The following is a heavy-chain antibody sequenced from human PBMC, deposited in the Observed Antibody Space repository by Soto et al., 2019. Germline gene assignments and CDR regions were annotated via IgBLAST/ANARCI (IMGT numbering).Heavy chain of an antibody. D-gene: IGHD3-3*01. V-gene: IGHV2-5*02. CDR1: GFSLTTSGVG. CDR2: IYWDDDK. J-gene: IGHJ4*02. Sequence: QITLKESGPTVVKPTETLTLTCTFPGFSLTTSGVGVGGVRQSPGKAPEWLALIYWDDDKRYSTSLKSRLTIAKDTTKTQVVLTMANVDPADTATYYCAHRVLRTVFGLVTTTAIYFDFWGQGTPVVVSS. CDR3: AHRVLRTVFGLVTTTAIYFDF.